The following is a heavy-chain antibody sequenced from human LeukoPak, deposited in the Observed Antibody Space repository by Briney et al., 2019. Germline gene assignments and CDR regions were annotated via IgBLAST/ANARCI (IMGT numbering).Heavy chain of an antibody. J-gene: IGHJ4*02. Sequence: ASVTVSCTASGYTFTVYYMHWVRQAPGQGLEWMGWINPNSGGTNYAQKFQGRVTMTRDTSISTAYMELSRLRSDDTAGYYCARVKRVPAAIHFGYWGQGTLVTVSS. CDR3: ARVKRVPAAIHFGY. D-gene: IGHD2-2*02. CDR1: GYTFTVYY. CDR2: INPNSGGT. V-gene: IGHV1-2*02.